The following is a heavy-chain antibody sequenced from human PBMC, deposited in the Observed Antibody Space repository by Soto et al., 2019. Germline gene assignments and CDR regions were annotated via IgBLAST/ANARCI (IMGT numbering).Heavy chain of an antibody. Sequence: PGGSLRLSCAASGFTFSGSAMHWVRQASGKGLEWVGRIRNKANSYATVYAASVKGRFTISRDDSKNTAYLQMNSLKTEDTAVYYCTSASRIAAAGTPTYYYYYGMDVWGQGTTVTVSS. CDR2: IRNKANSYAT. CDR3: TSASRIAAAGTPTYYYYYGMDV. V-gene: IGHV3-73*01. CDR1: GFTFSGSA. J-gene: IGHJ6*02. D-gene: IGHD6-13*01.